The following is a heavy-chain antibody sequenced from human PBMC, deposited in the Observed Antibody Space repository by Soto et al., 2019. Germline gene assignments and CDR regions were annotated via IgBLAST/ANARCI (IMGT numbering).Heavy chain of an antibody. CDR2: TRNKADSYTT. J-gene: IGHJ4*02. Sequence: PGGSLRLSCAGSGFTLSDHDMDWVRQAPGKGLEWVGRTRNKADSYTTEYAASVKGRFTISRDASRNSLYLQMNSLQTEDTAVYYCARAGYTRGFDYWGQGTLVTSPQ. V-gene: IGHV3-72*01. D-gene: IGHD1-1*01. CDR1: GFTLSDHD. CDR3: ARAGYTRGFDY.